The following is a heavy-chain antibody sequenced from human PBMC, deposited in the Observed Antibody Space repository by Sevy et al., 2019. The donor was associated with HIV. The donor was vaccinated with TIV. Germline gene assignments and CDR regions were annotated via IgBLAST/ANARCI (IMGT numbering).Heavy chain of an antibody. V-gene: IGHV3-30-3*01. CDR3: ALERLPSDVAEYFQN. CDR1: GFTFNRYS. D-gene: IGHD1-1*01. J-gene: IGHJ1*01. Sequence: GGSLRLSCAASGFTFNRYSMHWVRQSPGKGLEWVATISFDATNKHYPDSVKGRFTIPRDNFQNSLFLQMDSLRPEDTAVYYCALERLPSDVAEYFQNWGQGTLVTVSS. CDR2: ISFDATNK.